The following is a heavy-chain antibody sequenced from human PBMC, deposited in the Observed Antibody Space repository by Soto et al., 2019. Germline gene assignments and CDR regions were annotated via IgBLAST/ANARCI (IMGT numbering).Heavy chain of an antibody. Sequence: ESGGGVVQPGRSLRLSCAASGFTFSSYGMHWVRQAPGKGLEWVAVISYDGSNKYYADSVKGRFTISRDNSKKTLYLQMNSLRAEDTAVYYCATEDDYGHRRKAFDIWGQGTMVTVSS. CDR1: GFTFSSYG. V-gene: IGHV3-30*03. CDR2: ISYDGSNK. CDR3: ATEDDYGHRRKAFDI. J-gene: IGHJ3*02. D-gene: IGHD4-17*01.